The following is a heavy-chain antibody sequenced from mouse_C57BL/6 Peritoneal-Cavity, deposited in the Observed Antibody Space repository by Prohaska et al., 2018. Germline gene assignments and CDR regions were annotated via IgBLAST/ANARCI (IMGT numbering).Heavy chain of an antibody. J-gene: IGHJ2*01. CDR1: GYTFTSYC. D-gene: IGHD2-3*01. Sequence: QVHLQQPGTELVKPGASVKLSCKASGYTFTSYCMHCVKQRHRQVLEWIGNINPSNSGTNYNEKFKSKATLTVDKSSSTAYMQLSSLTSEDSAVYYCARDDGYGYWGQGTTLTVSS. CDR2: INPSNSGT. V-gene: IGHV1-53*01. CDR3: ARDDGYGY.